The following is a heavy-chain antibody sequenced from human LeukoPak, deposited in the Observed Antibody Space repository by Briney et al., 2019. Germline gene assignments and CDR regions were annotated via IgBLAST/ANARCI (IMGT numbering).Heavy chain of an antibody. CDR1: GYTFTSYG. J-gene: IGHJ4*02. CDR2: ISAYNGNT. V-gene: IGHV1-18*01. Sequence: GASVKVSCKASGYTFTSYGISWVRQAPGQGLEWMGWISAYNGNTNYAQKLQGRVTMATDTSTSTAYMELRSLRSEDTAVYYCATDIVVVPAAIQGDYWGQGTLVTVSS. CDR3: ATDIVVVPAAIQGDY. D-gene: IGHD2-2*02.